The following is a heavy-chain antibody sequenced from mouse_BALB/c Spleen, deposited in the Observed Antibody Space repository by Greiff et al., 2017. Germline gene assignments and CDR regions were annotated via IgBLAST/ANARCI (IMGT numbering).Heavy chain of an antibody. Sequence: EVKLQESGAELVKPGASVKLSCTASGFNIKDTYMHWVKQRPEQGLEWIGRIDPANGNTKYDPKFQGKATITADTSSNTAYLQLSSLTSEDTAVYYCALYGNYGRFAYWGQGTLVTVSA. V-gene: IGHV14-3*02. J-gene: IGHJ3*01. CDR3: ALYGNYGRFAY. CDR2: IDPANGNT. CDR1: GFNIKDTY. D-gene: IGHD2-10*02.